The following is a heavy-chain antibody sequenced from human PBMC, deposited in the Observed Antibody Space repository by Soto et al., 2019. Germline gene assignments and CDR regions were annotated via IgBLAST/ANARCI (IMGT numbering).Heavy chain of an antibody. CDR3: ARDGSTETTNFHYAMDV. CDR1: GFTLSPYH. Sequence: GGSLRLSCAASGFTLSPYHMDWVRQAPGKGLEWVAYINAGSGTIHYADSVRGRFTISRDNAKNSLYLQMDSLRAEDTAVYYCARDGSTETTNFHYAMDVWGQGTTVTVSS. D-gene: IGHD4-17*01. J-gene: IGHJ6*02. CDR2: INAGSGTI. V-gene: IGHV3-48*04.